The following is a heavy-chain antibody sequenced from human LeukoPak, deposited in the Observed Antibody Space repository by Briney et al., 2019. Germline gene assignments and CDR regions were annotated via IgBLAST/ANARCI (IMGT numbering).Heavy chain of an antibody. CDR1: GGSFSGYY. J-gene: IGHJ6*02. V-gene: IGHV4-34*01. D-gene: IGHD4-23*01. Sequence: SSETLSLTCAVYGGSFSGYYWSWIRQPPGKGLEWIGEINHSGSTNYNPSLKSRVTISVDTSKNQFSLKLSSVTAADTAVYYCARELDSYYYYGMDVWGQGTTVTVSS. CDR2: INHSGST. CDR3: ARELDSYYYYGMDV.